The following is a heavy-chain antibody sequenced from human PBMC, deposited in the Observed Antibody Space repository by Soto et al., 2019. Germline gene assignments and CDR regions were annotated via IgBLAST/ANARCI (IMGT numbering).Heavy chain of an antibody. Sequence: QVQLVQSGAEVKKPGASVMISCKASGYIFTSYIIQWVRQAPGQSLEWMGWINTGSGGTKYSQKFQGRVTITRDTAASTAYMDLSSLRSEDTAVYYCTRGPFYQWLGEDYHMDVCGKGTTVTVSS. CDR1: GYIFTSYI. V-gene: IGHV1-3*04. J-gene: IGHJ6*03. CDR3: TRGPFYQWLGEDYHMDV. D-gene: IGHD3-10*01. CDR2: INTGSGGT.